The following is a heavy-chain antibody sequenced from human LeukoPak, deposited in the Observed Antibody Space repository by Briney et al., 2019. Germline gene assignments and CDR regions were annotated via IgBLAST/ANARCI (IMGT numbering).Heavy chain of an antibody. CDR1: GFTVSSNY. V-gene: IGHV3-66*02. CDR2: IYSGGST. D-gene: IGHD6-6*01. CDR3: ARMANQQLVTTYYYYYYMDV. J-gene: IGHJ6*03. Sequence: PGGSLRLSCAASGFTVSSNYMSWVRQAPGKGLELVSLIYSGGSTYYADSVKGRFTISRDNSKNTLCLQMNSLRAEDTAVYYCARMANQQLVTTYYYYYYMDVWGKGTTVTVSS.